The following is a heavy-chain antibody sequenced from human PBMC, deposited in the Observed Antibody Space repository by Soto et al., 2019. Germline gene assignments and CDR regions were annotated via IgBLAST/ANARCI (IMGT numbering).Heavy chain of an antibody. CDR3: AKDYSSVWSRGIDV. Sequence: GGSLRLSCAATGFTFSNHAMSWVRRAAGKGLEWVSGISDAGERTYYADSVRGRFAVSRDNSKNTLYLQMNTLRAEDTAVYYCAKDYSSVWSRGIDVWGQGILVTVSS. CDR2: ISDAGERT. D-gene: IGHD6-19*01. CDR1: GFTFSNHA. V-gene: IGHV3-23*01. J-gene: IGHJ4*02.